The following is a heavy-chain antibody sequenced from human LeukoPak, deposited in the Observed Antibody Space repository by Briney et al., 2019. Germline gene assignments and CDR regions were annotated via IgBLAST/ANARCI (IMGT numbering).Heavy chain of an antibody. V-gene: IGHV3-30*18. D-gene: IGHD4-23*01. Sequence: PGGSLRLSCAASGFTFSSYGMHWVRQAPGKGLEWVAVISYDGSNKYYADSVKGRFTISRDNSKNTLYLQMNSLRAGDTAVYYCAKDYGGNSGPQYYFDYWGQGTLVTVSS. J-gene: IGHJ4*02. CDR2: ISYDGSNK. CDR1: GFTFSSYG. CDR3: AKDYGGNSGPQYYFDY.